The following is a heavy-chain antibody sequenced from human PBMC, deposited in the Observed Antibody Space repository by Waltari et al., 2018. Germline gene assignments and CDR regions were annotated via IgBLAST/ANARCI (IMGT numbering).Heavy chain of an antibody. CDR2: INHGGST. CDR3: ARGRASGHYYDSSGYYRNPNWFDP. V-gene: IGHV4-34*01. D-gene: IGHD3-22*01. CDR1: GGSFSGYY. Sequence: QVQLQQWGAGLLKPSETLSLTCAVYGGSFSGYYWSWIRQPPGKGLEWIGEINHGGSTNDKPSRKSRVTKSVDTSNKQFSSKLRSVTAADTAVDYCARGRASGHYYDSSGYYRNPNWFDPWGQGTLVTVSS. J-gene: IGHJ5*02.